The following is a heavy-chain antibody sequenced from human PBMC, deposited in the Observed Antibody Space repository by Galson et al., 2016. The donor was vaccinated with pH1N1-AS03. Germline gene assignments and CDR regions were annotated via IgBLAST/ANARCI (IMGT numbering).Heavy chain of an antibody. V-gene: IGHV3-66*01. CDR2: IYSGGTT. D-gene: IGHD3-3*01. CDR1: GFTVNRHH. J-gene: IGHJ4*02. CDR3: ARYDRGLDY. Sequence: SLRLSCAASGFTVNRHHMSWARQAPGKGLDWVSIIYSGGTTYYADSVKGRFTISRDNSRNTLYLQMNSLRGEDTAIYYCARYDRGLDYWGQGTLVTVSS.